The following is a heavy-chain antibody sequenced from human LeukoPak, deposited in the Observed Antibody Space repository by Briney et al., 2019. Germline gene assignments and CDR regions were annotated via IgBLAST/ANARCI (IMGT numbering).Heavy chain of an antibody. Sequence: ASVTVSCKASGYTFTSYDINWVRQATGQGLEWMGWINPNSGGTNYAQKFQGRVTMTRDTSISTAYMELSRLRSDDTAVYYCARAGWELLRWGQGTLVTVSS. D-gene: IGHD1-26*01. J-gene: IGHJ1*01. CDR2: INPNSGGT. CDR3: ARAGWELLR. CDR1: GYTFTSYD. V-gene: IGHV1-2*02.